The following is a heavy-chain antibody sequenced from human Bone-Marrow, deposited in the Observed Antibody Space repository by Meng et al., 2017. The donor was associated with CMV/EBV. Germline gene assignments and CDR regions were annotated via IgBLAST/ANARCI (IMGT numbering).Heavy chain of an antibody. Sequence: ASVKVSCKASGYTFTSYYMHWVRQAPGQGLEWMGIINPSGGSTSYAQKFQGRVTMTRDPSTSTVYMELSSLRSEDTAVYYCARDPIAVAADGAFDIWGQGTRVTV. J-gene: IGHJ3*02. V-gene: IGHV1-46*01. CDR2: INPSGGST. D-gene: IGHD6-19*01. CDR3: ARDPIAVAADGAFDI. CDR1: GYTFTSYY.